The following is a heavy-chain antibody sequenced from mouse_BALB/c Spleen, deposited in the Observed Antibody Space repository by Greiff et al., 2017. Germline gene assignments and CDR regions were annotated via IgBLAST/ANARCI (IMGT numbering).Heavy chain of an antibody. CDR3: ARRYGSSYDYAMDY. Sequence: EVQRVESGGGLVQPGGSRKLSCAASGFTFSSFGMHWVRQAPEKGLEWVAYISSGSSTIYYADTVKGRFTISRDNPKNTLFLQMTSLRSEDTAMYYCARRYGSSYDYAMDYWGQGTSVTVSS. J-gene: IGHJ4*01. CDR1: GFTFSSFG. CDR2: ISSGSSTI. D-gene: IGHD1-1*01. V-gene: IGHV5-17*02.